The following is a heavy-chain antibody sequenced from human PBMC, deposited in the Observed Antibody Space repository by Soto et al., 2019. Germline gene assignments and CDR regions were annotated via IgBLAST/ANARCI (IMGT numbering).Heavy chain of an antibody. CDR3: ARQRFVESPNTTTTTIYYYYGMDV. V-gene: IGHV5-51*01. J-gene: IGHJ6*02. CDR1: GYSFTSYW. Sequence: PGESLKISCKGSGYSFTSYWIGWVRQMPGKGLEWMGIIYPGDSDTRYSPSFQGQVTISADKSISTAYLQWSSLKASDTAMYYCARQRFVESPNTTTTTIYYYYGMDVWGQGATVTVSS. D-gene: IGHD3-10*01. CDR2: IYPGDSDT.